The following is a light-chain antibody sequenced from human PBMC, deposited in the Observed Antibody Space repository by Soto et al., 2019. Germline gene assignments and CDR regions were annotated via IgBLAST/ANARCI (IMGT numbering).Light chain of an antibody. CDR2: DAS. Sequence: DIQMTQSPSTLSASVGDRVTITCRASQSISSWLAWYQQKPGKAPNLLIYDASSLESGVPSRFSGSGSGTKFTLTISSLQPDDFAIYYCQQYNSYFRTWTFGQGTKVDIK. CDR1: QSISSW. V-gene: IGKV1-5*01. CDR3: QQYNSYFRTWT. J-gene: IGKJ1*01.